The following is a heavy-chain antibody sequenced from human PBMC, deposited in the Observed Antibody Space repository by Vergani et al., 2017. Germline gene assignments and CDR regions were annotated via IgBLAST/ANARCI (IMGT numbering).Heavy chain of an antibody. CDR2: IYPGDSDT. V-gene: IGHV5-51*01. J-gene: IGHJ6*02. CDR1: GYSFTSYW. CDR3: ARSSSSWSWYGGMDV. D-gene: IGHD6-13*01. Sequence: EVQLVQSGAEVNKPGESLKISCKGSGYSFTSYWIGWVRQMPGKGLEWMGNIYPGDSDTRYSPSFQGQVTISADKSISTAYLQWSSLKASDTAMYYCARSSSSWSWYGGMDVWGQGTTVTVSS.